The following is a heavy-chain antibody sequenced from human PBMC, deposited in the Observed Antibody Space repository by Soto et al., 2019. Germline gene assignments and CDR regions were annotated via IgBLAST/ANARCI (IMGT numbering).Heavy chain of an antibody. V-gene: IGHV1-2*04. CDR3: ARDRGTTVTDNWFDT. CDR2: INPNSGGT. D-gene: IGHD4-17*01. J-gene: IGHJ5*02. Sequence: QVQLVQSGAEVKKPGASVKVSCKASGYTFTGYYMHWVRQAPGQGLEWMGWINPNSGGTNYAQKLQGWFTMTRDTSIITAYMEMSRLRSDDTAVYYCARDRGTTVTDNWFDTWGQGTLVTVSS. CDR1: GYTFTGYY.